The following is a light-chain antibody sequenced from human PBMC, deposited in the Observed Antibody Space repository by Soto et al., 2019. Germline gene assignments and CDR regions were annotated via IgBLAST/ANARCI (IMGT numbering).Light chain of an antibody. V-gene: IGKV1-5*03. J-gene: IGKJ1*01. CDR1: QRVSAW. CDR3: QQYENYPWT. Sequence: DIQMTQPPSTLSASAGDRVTITCRARQRVSAWLAWYQQRPGKAPMLLIYEASTLQSGVPSRFSVGGSGTEFTLTISSLQPEDFATYYCQQYENYPWTFGQGTKVEIK. CDR2: EAS.